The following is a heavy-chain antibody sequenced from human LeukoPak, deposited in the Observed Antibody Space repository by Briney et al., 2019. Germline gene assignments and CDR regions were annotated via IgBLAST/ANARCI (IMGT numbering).Heavy chain of an antibody. J-gene: IGHJ5*01. Sequence: GRFTISRDNAKNSLYLQMASLRAEDTAVYYCAIRGATIDSWGQGILVTVSS. D-gene: IGHD1-26*01. V-gene: IGHV3-11*06. CDR3: AIRGATIDS.